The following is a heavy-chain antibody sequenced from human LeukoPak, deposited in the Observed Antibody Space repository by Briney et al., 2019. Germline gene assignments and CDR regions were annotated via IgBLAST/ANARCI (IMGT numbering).Heavy chain of an antibody. V-gene: IGHV3-9*01. Sequence: GGSLRLSCAASGFTFDDYAMHWVRQAPGKGLEWVSGISWNSGSIGYADSVKGRFTISRDNSKNTLYLQMNSLRAEDTAVYYCARASMVRGVIAGDAFDIWGQGTMVTVSS. CDR3: ARASMVRGVIAGDAFDI. D-gene: IGHD3-10*01. CDR1: GFTFDDYA. J-gene: IGHJ3*02. CDR2: ISWNSGSI.